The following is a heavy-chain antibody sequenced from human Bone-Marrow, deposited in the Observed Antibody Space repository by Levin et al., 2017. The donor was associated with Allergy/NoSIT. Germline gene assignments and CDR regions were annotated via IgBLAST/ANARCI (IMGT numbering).Heavy chain of an antibody. J-gene: IGHJ4*02. CDR2: IWYDGSNK. D-gene: IGHD1-14*01. CDR1: GFTFSSYG. Sequence: GGSLRLSCAAPGFTFSSYGMHWVRQAPGKGLEWVAVIWYDGSNKYYADSVKGRFTISRDNSKNTLYLQMNSLRAEDTAVYYCARGKSLPELDYWGQGTLVTVSS. V-gene: IGHV3-33*01. CDR3: ARGKSLPELDY.